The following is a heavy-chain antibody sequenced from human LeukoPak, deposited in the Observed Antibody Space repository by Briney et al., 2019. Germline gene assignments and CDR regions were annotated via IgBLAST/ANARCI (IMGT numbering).Heavy chain of an antibody. CDR2: ISAYNGNT. J-gene: IGHJ4*02. CDR3: ARVFVGALQTFDY. V-gene: IGHV1-18*01. CDR1: GYAFTSYG. Sequence: ASVTVSCTASGYAFTSYGISWVRQAPGQGLEWMGWISAYNGNTNYAQKLQGRVTMTTDTSTSTAYMELRSLRSDDTAVYYCARVFVGALQTFDYWGQGTLVTVSS. D-gene: IGHD1-26*01.